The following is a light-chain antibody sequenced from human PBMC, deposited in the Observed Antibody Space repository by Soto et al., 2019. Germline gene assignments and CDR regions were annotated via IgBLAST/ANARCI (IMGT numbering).Light chain of an antibody. CDR2: AAS. Sequence: RVTITCRASQSISSYLNWYQQKPGKAPKLLIYAASSLQSGVPSRFSGSGSGTDFTLTISSLQPEDFATYYCQQSYGTPLTFGQGTRLEIK. V-gene: IGKV1-39*01. CDR1: QSISSY. J-gene: IGKJ5*01. CDR3: QQSYGTPLT.